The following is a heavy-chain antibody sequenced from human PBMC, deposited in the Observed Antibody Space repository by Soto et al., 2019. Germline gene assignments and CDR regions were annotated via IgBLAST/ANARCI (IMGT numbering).Heavy chain of an antibody. CDR3: ARASSSTSGAIDY. J-gene: IGHJ4*02. CDR2: IKEDGSEK. Sequence: EVQLVESGGGLVQPGGSLRLSCAASAFTFRNYWMSWVRQAPGKGLECVAKIKEDGSEKYYVDSVKGRFTISRDNAKNSGYLQMNSLTVEGTAMYYCARASSSTSGAIDYWGQGTLVTVSS. CDR1: AFTFRNYW. V-gene: IGHV3-7*04. D-gene: IGHD2-2*01.